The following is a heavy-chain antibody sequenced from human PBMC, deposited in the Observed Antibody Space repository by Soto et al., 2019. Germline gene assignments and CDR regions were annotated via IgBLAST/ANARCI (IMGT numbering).Heavy chain of an antibody. J-gene: IGHJ4*02. D-gene: IGHD3-22*01. CDR2: IYGGGST. CDR3: ARYYYDSSGYFDY. V-gene: IGHV3-53*01. CDR1: GFTVSSNY. Sequence: SGGSLRLSCAASGFTVSSNYMSWVRQAPGKGLEWVSVIYGGGSTYYADSVKGRFTISRDNSKNTLYLQMNSLRAEDTAVYYCARYYYDSSGYFDYWGQGTLVTVSS.